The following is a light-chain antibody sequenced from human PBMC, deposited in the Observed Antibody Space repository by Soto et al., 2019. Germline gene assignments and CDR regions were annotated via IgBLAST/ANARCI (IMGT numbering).Light chain of an antibody. J-gene: IGLJ2*01. CDR3: HSYDVSLRGPA. CDR1: RSNIGAGYD. CDR2: DNS. Sequence: QLVLTQPPSLSGAPGQRVTISCPGSRSNIGAGYDVHWYQHLPGTAPKVLIFDNSNRPSGVPDRFSGSKSGTSASLAITGLQAEDEAVYYCHSYDVSLRGPAFGGGTKVTVL. V-gene: IGLV1-40*01.